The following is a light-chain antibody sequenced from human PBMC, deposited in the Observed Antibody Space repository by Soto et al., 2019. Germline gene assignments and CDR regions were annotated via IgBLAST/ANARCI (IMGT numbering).Light chain of an antibody. J-gene: IGKJ1*01. CDR3: KQSLSQPWT. Sequence: DIQMTQSPTSLSASVGDRVTITCRASQSISTYVNWYQQKPVKAPNLLIFGASRLQSGVPSRFNGSRSGTDFTLTIHRLRSEDFATYFCKQSLSQPWTVGEGTKVDIK. CDR1: QSISTY. V-gene: IGKV1-39*01. CDR2: GAS.